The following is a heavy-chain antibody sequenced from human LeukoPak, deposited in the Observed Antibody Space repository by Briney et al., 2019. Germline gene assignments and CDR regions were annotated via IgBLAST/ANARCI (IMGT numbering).Heavy chain of an antibody. J-gene: IGHJ6*03. CDR1: GGSISSYY. V-gene: IGHV4-59*01. CDR3: ARGGYGSGSYGGYYNYMDV. D-gene: IGHD3-10*01. Sequence: SETLSLTCTVSGGSISSYYWSWLRQPPGKGLEWIGYIYYSGSTNYNPSLKSRVTISVDTSKIQFSLKLSSVTAADTAVYYCARGGYGSGSYGGYYNYMDVWGKGTTVTVSS. CDR2: IYYSGST.